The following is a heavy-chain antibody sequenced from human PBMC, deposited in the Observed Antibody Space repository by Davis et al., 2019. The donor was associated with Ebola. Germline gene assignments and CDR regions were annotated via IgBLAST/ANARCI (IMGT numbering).Heavy chain of an antibody. CDR3: SRGGYFDWLTRWHYYGMDV. J-gene: IGHJ6*02. Sequence: AASVTVSCKASGYTFTTYDIHWVRQATGQGLEWMGWMNPNSENTGYAQKFQGRVTMTRSTPISTAYMELSSLRSEDTAVYYCSRGGYFDWLTRWHYYGMDVWGQGTTVTVSS. CDR2: MNPNSENT. D-gene: IGHD3-9*01. V-gene: IGHV1-8*01. CDR1: GYTFTTYD.